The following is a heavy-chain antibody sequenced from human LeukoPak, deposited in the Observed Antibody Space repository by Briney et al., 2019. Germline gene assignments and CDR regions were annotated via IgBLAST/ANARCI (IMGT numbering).Heavy chain of an antibody. CDR3: ARRDSSSRGYYYYMDV. V-gene: IGHV4-34*01. D-gene: IGHD6-13*01. CDR2: INHSGST. CDR1: GVSFSGYY. J-gene: IGHJ6*03. Sequence: SETLSLTCAVYGVSFSGYYWSWIRQPPGKGLEWIGEINHSGSTNYNPSLKSRVTISVDTSKNQFSLKLSSVTAADTAVYYCARRDSSSRGYYYYMDVWGKGTTVTVSS.